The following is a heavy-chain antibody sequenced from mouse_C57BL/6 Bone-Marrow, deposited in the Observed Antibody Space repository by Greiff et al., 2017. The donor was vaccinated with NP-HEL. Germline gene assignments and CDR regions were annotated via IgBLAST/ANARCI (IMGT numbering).Heavy chain of an antibody. CDR2: IDPENGDT. V-gene: IGHV14-4*01. D-gene: IGHD2-4*01. CDR3: TNGDYAAY. J-gene: IGHJ3*01. CDR1: GFNIKDDY. Sequence: EVQLQQSGAELVRPGASVKLSCTASGFNIKDDYMHWVKQRPEQGLEWIGWIDPENGDTEYASKFQGKATITADTSSNTAYLQLSSLTSEDTAFYYCTNGDYAAYGGQGTLVTVSA.